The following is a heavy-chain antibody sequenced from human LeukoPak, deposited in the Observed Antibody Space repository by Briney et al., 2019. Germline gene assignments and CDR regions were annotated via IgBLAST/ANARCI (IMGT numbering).Heavy chain of an antibody. V-gene: IGHV3-23*01. CDR2: ISGSDGHT. J-gene: IGHJ4*02. CDR3: AKDFHASSGYYLDY. CDR1: GFTFGSYA. Sequence: GGSLRLSCAASGFTFGSYAMSWVRQAPGEGLEWVSTISGSDGHTSYADSVKGRFTISRDNSKNTLYLQMNSLRAEDTAVYYCAKDFHASSGYYLDYWGQGTLVTVSS. D-gene: IGHD3-22*01.